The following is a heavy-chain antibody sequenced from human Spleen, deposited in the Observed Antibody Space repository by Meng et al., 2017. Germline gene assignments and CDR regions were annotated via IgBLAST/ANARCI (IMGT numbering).Heavy chain of an antibody. V-gene: IGHV3-73*01. CDR1: GVSFTDAW. CDR2: IETKPNNYAT. Sequence: GLVVESGGGSVKPGGSLRLSCVASGVSFTDAWMSWVRQAPGKGLEWVGRIETKPNNYATSYGESLRGRFTISRDDSKNMAYLQMNSLETEDTALYYCTIYTRVHIWGQGSMVTVSS. CDR3: TIYTRVHI. D-gene: IGHD4-11*01. J-gene: IGHJ3*02.